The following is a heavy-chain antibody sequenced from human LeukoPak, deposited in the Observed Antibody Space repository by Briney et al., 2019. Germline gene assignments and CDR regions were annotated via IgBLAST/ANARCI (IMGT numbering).Heavy chain of an antibody. CDR3: ATDWPTVTD. J-gene: IGHJ4*02. D-gene: IGHD4-17*01. CDR1: GFTVNSNS. Sequence: GGSLRLSCAASGFTVNSNSMDWVRQAPGKGLEWVSVIYSGGSTSYADSVKGRFTISRDNSKNTLYLQMSSLRAEDTAVYYCATDWPTVTDWGQGTLVTVSS. V-gene: IGHV3-53*01. CDR2: IYSGGST.